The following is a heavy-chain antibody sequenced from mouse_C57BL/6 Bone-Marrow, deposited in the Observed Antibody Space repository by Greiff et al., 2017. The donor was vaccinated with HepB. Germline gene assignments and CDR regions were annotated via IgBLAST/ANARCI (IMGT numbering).Heavy chain of an antibody. J-gene: IGHJ2*01. D-gene: IGHD1-1*01. V-gene: IGHV5-4*01. CDR3: AREHGSSYDY. Sequence: EVQLVESGGGLVKPGGSLKLSCAASGFTFSSYAMSWVRQTPEKRLEWVATISDGGSYTYYPDNVKGRFTISRDNAKNNLYLQMSHLKSEDTAMYYCAREHGSSYDYWGQGTTLTVSS. CDR1: GFTFSSYA. CDR2: ISDGGSYT.